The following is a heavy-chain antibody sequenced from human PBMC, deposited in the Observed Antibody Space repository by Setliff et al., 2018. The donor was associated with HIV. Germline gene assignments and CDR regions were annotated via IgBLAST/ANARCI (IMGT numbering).Heavy chain of an antibody. V-gene: IGHV4-34*01. D-gene: IGHD5-12*01. CDR3: ARHKSGEDWLDP. Sequence: SETLSLTCAVYGGSFSGYYWSWIRQPPGKGLEWIGEINHSGSTNFNPSLKSRVTISVDTSKKQFSLKLSSVTAADTAVYYCARHKSGEDWLDPWGQGTLVTVSS. CDR2: INHSGST. CDR1: GGSFSGYY. J-gene: IGHJ5*02.